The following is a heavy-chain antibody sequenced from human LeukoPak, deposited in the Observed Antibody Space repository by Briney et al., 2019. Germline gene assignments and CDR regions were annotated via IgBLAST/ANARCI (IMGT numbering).Heavy chain of an antibody. V-gene: IGHV1-69*13. CDR1: GGTFSSSA. CDR3: ARDRRRRYCPSANCYLGWFDP. J-gene: IGHJ5*02. CDR2: IIPLLGTA. D-gene: IGHD2-2*01. Sequence: SVKVSCKASGGTFSSSAISWVRQAPGQGLEWMGRIIPLLGTAIYAQKFQGRVTITADESTSTAYMDLSSLRSEDTAVYYCARDRRRRYCPSANCYLGWFDPWGQGTLVTVSS.